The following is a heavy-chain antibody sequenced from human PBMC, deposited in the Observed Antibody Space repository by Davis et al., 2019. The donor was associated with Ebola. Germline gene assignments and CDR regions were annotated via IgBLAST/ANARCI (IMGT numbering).Heavy chain of an antibody. D-gene: IGHD3-3*01. CDR2: ISAYNGNT. J-gene: IGHJ6*04. CDR3: AKSGLSFGVVKYHYGMDV. V-gene: IGHV1-18*01. Sequence: GGSLRLSCKASGYTFTSYGISWVRQAPGQGLEWMGWISAYNGNTNYAQKLQGRVTMTTDTSTSTAYMELRSLRAEDTAVYYCAKSGLSFGVVKYHYGMDVWGKGTTVTVSS. CDR1: GYTFTSYG.